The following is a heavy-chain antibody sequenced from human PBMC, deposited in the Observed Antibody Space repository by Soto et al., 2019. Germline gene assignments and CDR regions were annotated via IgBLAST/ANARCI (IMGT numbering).Heavy chain of an antibody. CDR1: GGSISSGGYY. D-gene: IGHD6-6*01. J-gene: IGHJ6*02. CDR3: ARGSSIAGLYYGMDV. CDR2: NYYSGIT. V-gene: IGHV4-31*03. Sequence: QVQLQESGPGLVKPSQTLSLTCTVSGGSISSGGYYWTRIRQHQGKGLEWIGYNYYSGITYYNPSLKSRVTIPLETSKNQSSLKLSSVTAADTAVYYCARGSSIAGLYYGMDVWGQGTTVTVSS.